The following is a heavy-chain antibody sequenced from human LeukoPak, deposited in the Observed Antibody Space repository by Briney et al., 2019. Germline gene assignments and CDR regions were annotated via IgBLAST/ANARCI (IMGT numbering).Heavy chain of an antibody. Sequence: SETLSLTCAVYGGSFSGYYGSWIRQPPGKGLEWIGEINHSGSTNYNPSLKSRVTISVDTSRNQFSLKLSSVTAADTAVYYCARPPYDYWGQGTLVTVSS. CDR1: GGSFSGYY. V-gene: IGHV4-34*01. J-gene: IGHJ4*02. CDR2: INHSGST. CDR3: ARPPYDY.